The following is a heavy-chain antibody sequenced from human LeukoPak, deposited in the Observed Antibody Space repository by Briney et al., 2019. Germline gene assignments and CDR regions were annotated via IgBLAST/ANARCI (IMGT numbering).Heavy chain of an antibody. CDR2: IRYDGNKK. Sequence: GGSLRLSCAASGFTFNNYGIHWVRQAPGKGLEWVAFIRYDGNKKYYTDSVKGRFTISRDNSKNPFYLQMNSLRAEDTAVYYCAEDMDYDDVSGYYWGFDYWGQGTLATVSS. V-gene: IGHV3-30*02. J-gene: IGHJ4*02. CDR1: GFTFNNYG. CDR3: AEDMDYDDVSGYYWGFDY. D-gene: IGHD3-22*01.